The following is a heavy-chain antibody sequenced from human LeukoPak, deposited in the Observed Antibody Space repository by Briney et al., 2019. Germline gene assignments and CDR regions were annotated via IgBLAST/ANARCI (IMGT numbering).Heavy chain of an antibody. CDR1: GFTFSTYS. Sequence: GGSLRLSCAASGFTFSTYSMTWVRQGPGKGLEWVSYISSSSSAIHYADSVKGRFTISRDNSKNTLYLQMNSLRAEDTAVYYCAKVEYDSISYGTQTLLDHWGQGTLVTVSS. V-gene: IGHV3-48*01. CDR2: ISSSSSAI. J-gene: IGHJ4*02. D-gene: IGHD3-22*01. CDR3: AKVEYDSISYGTQTLLDH.